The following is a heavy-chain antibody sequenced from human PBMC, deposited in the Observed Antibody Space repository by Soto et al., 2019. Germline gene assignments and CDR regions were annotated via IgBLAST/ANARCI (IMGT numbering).Heavy chain of an antibody. V-gene: IGHV3-64*04. Sequence: GGSLRLSCSAYGFTFSSYAMHWVRQAPGKGLEYVSSISTNGGSTHYADSVKGRFTISRDNSKNTLYLHMNSLGAEDTAIYYCAKHRYHSTPPYDSLEYWGQGTLVTAPQ. CDR2: ISTNGGST. D-gene: IGHD3-22*01. CDR3: AKHRYHSTPPYDSLEY. CDR1: GFTFSSYA. J-gene: IGHJ4*02.